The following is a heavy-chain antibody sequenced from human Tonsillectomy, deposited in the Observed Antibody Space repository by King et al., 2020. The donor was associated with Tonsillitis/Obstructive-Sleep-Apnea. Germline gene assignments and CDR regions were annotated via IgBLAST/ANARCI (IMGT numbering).Heavy chain of an antibody. CDR3: AREDCVSTICDATFDY. J-gene: IGHJ4*02. V-gene: IGHV1-3*01. CDR1: GYTFTNYA. CDR2: IIAGNGTS. Sequence: QLVQSGAEVKKPGASVKVSCKASGYTFTNYAMPWVRQAPGQRLEWMGWIIAGNGTSKYSQKFQGRVTMTTDTSATTAYMELSSLRSEDTSVYCCAREDCVSTICDATFDYWGQGTLVTVSS. D-gene: IGHD2-2*01.